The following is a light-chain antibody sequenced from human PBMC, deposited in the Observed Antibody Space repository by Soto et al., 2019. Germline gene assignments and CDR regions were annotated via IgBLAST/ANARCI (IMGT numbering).Light chain of an antibody. CDR1: QGISIY. V-gene: IGKV1-27*01. CDR3: QKYNSAPLT. CDR2: AAS. Sequence: DIQMTQSPSSLSASRGDRVTITCRASQGISIYLAWFQQKPGKVPKLLIYAASTLQSGVPSRFSGSGSGTDFTLTISSLQPEDVATYYCQKYNSAPLTFGGGTKVEIK. J-gene: IGKJ4*01.